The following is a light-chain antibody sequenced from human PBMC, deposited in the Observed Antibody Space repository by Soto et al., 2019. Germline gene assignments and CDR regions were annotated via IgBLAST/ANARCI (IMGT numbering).Light chain of an antibody. J-gene: IGLJ2*01. Sequence: QSVLTQPPSVSGAPGQRVTISCTGSSSNIGAGYDVHWYQQLPGTAPKLLVHGNTDRPSGVPDRFSGSKSGTSASLAITGLQAEDEADYYCQSYDGSLSGWLFGGGTKLTVL. CDR3: QSYDGSLSGWL. CDR2: GNT. CDR1: SSNIGAGYD. V-gene: IGLV1-40*01.